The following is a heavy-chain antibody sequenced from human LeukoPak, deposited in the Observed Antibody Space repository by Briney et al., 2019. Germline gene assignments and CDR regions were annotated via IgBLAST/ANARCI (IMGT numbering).Heavy chain of an antibody. Sequence: GGSLKLSCAASGFTFSAFNMNRVRQAPGKGLEWISFITSGSTTIHYADSVKGRFTISRDNAKNSLYLQMNSLRDEDTAVYYCARVPSGYYKDYWGQGTLVTVSS. J-gene: IGHJ4*02. CDR3: ARVPSGYYKDY. CDR2: ITSGSTTI. D-gene: IGHD3-22*01. V-gene: IGHV3-48*02. CDR1: GFTFSAFN.